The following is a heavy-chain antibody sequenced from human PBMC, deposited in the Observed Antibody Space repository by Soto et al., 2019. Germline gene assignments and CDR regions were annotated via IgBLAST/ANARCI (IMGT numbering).Heavy chain of an antibody. Sequence: PGGSLRLSCAASGFTFSSYAMSWVRQAPGKGLEWVSSINGRGYSGFYADSVKGRFAISRDNSKSTVYLEMNRLRVEDTALYFCAIDRAMMSYFDPWGQGTQVTVSS. CDR3: AIDRAMMSYFDP. D-gene: IGHD3-22*01. CDR1: GFTFSSYA. V-gene: IGHV3-23*01. CDR2: INGRGYSG. J-gene: IGHJ5*02.